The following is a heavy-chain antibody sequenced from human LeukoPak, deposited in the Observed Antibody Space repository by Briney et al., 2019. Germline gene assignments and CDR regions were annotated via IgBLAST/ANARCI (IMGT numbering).Heavy chain of an antibody. V-gene: IGHV3-21*01. CDR3: ARDWGGDGVFDY. Sequence: GGSLRLSCAASGFPFSGYSMNWVRQAPGKGLEWVSSISSSSSYIYYADSVKGRFTISRANAKNSLYLQVNVLRAEDTAVYYCARDWGGDGVFDYWGQGTLVTVSS. J-gene: IGHJ4*02. D-gene: IGHD3-16*01. CDR2: ISSSSSYI. CDR1: GFPFSGYS.